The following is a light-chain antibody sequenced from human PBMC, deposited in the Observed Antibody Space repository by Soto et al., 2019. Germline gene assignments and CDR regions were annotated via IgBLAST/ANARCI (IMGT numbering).Light chain of an antibody. CDR2: GAS. V-gene: IGKV3-20*01. Sequence: EIVLTQSPGTLSLSPGQRATLSCRASQSISSSSLAWYQQRPGQAPSLLISGASRRATGIPDRFSGSGSGTDFTLTITRLEPEDFAVYYCQHYGASPKYTFGQGTKLEIK. CDR1: QSISSSS. J-gene: IGKJ2*01. CDR3: QHYGASPKYT.